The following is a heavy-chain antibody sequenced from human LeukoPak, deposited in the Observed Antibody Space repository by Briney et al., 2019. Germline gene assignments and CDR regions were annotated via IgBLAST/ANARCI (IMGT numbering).Heavy chain of an antibody. CDR2: ISGSGGST. V-gene: IGHV3-23*01. Sequence: GGSLRLSCAASGFTFSSYAMSWVRQAPGKGLEWVSAISGSGGSTYYADSVNGRFTIFRDNSKNTLYLQMNSLRAEDTAVYYCAKDLPVDTAIPYYFDYWGQGTLVTVSS. J-gene: IGHJ4*02. CDR1: GFTFSSYA. CDR3: AKDLPVDTAIPYYFDY. D-gene: IGHD5-18*01.